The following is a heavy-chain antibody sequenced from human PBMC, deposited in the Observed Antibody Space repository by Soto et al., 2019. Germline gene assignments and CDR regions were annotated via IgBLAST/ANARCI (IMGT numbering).Heavy chain of an antibody. CDR2: INPNSGGT. CDR1: GYTFTGYY. J-gene: IGHJ6*02. CDR3: ARGVAVPSLYYYYGMDV. V-gene: IGHV1-2*04. Sequence: GASVKVSCKDSGYTFTGYYMHWVRQAPGQGLEWMGWINPNSGGTNYAQKFQGWVTMTRDTSISAAYMELSRLRSDDTAVYYCARGVAVPSLYYYYGMDVWGQGTTVTVSS.